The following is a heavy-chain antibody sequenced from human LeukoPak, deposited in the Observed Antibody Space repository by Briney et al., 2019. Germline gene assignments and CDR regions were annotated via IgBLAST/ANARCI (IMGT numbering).Heavy chain of an antibody. Sequence: SETLSLTCTVSGGSISSGGYSWSWIRQPPGKGLEWIGYIYYSGSTNYNPSLKSRVTISVDTSKNQFSLKLSSVTAADTAVYYCARRDFWSGYFDYWGQGTLVTVSS. CDR2: IYYSGST. CDR1: GGSISSGGYS. V-gene: IGHV4-61*08. J-gene: IGHJ4*02. CDR3: ARRDFWSGYFDY. D-gene: IGHD3-3*01.